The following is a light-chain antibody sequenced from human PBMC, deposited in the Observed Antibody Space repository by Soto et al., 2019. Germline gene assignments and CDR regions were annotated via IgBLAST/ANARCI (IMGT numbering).Light chain of an antibody. CDR2: GTS. Sequence: EMVLTQSPGTLSVSPGERATLSCRASQTISSNNLAWYQQKPGEAPSLLIYGTSSRATGIPDRFSGSGSGTAFTLTISRLEPEDSAIYYCQQYGSWTFGQGTKVEI. J-gene: IGKJ1*01. V-gene: IGKV3-20*01. CDR3: QQYGSWT. CDR1: QTISSNN.